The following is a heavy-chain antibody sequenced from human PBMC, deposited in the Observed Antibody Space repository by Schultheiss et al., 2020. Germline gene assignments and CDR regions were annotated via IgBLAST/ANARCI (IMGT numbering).Heavy chain of an antibody. V-gene: IGHV1-58*02. CDR3: AAEGDTAMATDAFDI. CDR2: IVVGSGNT. CDR1: GFTFTSSA. J-gene: IGHJ3*02. D-gene: IGHD5-18*01. Sequence: SVKVSGKASGFTFTSSAMQWVRQARGQRLEWIGWIVVGSGNTNYAQKFQERVTITRDMSTSTAYMELSSLRSEDTAVYYCAAEGDTAMATDAFDIWGQGTMVTVSS.